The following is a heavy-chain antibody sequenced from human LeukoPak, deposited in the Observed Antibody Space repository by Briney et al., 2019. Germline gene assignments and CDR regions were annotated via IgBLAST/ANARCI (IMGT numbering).Heavy chain of an antibody. D-gene: IGHD1-14*01. V-gene: IGHV4-59*08. CDR3: ARHGTISSESYFDY. J-gene: IGHJ4*02. CDR2: IHNSGRT. Sequence: SETLSLTCSVSGGSVSSYYWGWIRQSPGKGLEWIGYIHNSGRTNYNPSLKSRVTGFVDTSKNQVSLRLSSVTAADTAVYYCARHGTISSESYFDYWGQGALVTVSS. CDR1: GGSVSSYY.